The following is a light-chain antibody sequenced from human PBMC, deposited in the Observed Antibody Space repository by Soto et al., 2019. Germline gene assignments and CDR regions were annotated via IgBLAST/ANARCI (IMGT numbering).Light chain of an antibody. CDR3: QQSYSSVMYT. CDR1: QSISYK. CDR2: AAS. J-gene: IGKJ2*01. V-gene: IGKV1-39*01. Sequence: DIQMTQSPSSLSASVGDRVTVTCRASQSISYKLNWFQQKPGKAPKLLIYAASTLQNEVPSRFSGSGSGTDFTLTISSLQPEDSGTYYCQQSYSSVMYTFGQGTKLEIK.